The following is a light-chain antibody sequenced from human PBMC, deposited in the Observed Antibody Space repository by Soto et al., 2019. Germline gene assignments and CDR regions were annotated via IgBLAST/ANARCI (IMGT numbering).Light chain of an antibody. Sequence: ALTQPASVSGSPGQSITISCTGTSSDVGANNYVSWYQQHPGKAPRLMIYDVSNRPSGVSNRFSGSKSGNTASLTISGLQAEDEADYYCSSYTSSRTVAFGGGTKVTVL. V-gene: IGLV2-14*01. CDR3: SSYTSSRTVA. J-gene: IGLJ3*02. CDR2: DVS. CDR1: SSDVGANNY.